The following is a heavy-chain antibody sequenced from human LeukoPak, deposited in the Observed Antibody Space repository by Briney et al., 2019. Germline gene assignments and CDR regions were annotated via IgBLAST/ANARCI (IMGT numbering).Heavy chain of an antibody. CDR3: ARTYSSSDEFDY. V-gene: IGHV1-46*01. J-gene: IGHJ4*02. D-gene: IGHD6-13*01. CDR1: GYTFTSYY. CDR2: INPSGGST. Sequence: ASVTVSCKASGYTFTSYYMHWVRQAPGQGLEWMGIINPSGGSTSYAQKFQGRVTMTRDTSTSTVYMEVSSLRSEDTAVYYCARTYSSSDEFDYWGQGTLVTVSS.